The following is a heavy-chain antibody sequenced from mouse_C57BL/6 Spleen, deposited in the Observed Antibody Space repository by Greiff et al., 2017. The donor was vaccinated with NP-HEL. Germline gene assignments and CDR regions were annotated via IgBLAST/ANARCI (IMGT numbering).Heavy chain of an antibody. V-gene: IGHV14-2*01. J-gene: IGHJ4*01. CDR1: GFNINDYY. CDR2: IDPEDGET. Sequence: VQLKQSGAELVKPGASVKLSCTASGFNINDYYMHWVKQRTEQGLEWIGRIDPEDGETKYAPKFKGTATIPADTSSNTAYLQLRRLTSEDTAVYYCRATGAMDYWGQGTSVTVSS. CDR3: RATGAMDY.